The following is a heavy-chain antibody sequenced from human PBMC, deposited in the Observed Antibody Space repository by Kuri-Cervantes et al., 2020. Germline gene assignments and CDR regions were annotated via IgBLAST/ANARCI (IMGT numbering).Heavy chain of an antibody. CDR2: MNPNSGNT. CDR1: AYTFTSYD. D-gene: IGHD5-18*01. V-gene: IGHV1-8*01. Sequence: ASVKVSCKASAYTFTSYDINWVRQATGQGPEWMGWMNPNSGNTGYAQKFQGRVSMTRNTSISTAYMELSSLRSEDTAVYYCARGRTSGNTAMVCYWGQGTLVTVSS. J-gene: IGHJ4*02. CDR3: ARGRTSGNTAMVCY.